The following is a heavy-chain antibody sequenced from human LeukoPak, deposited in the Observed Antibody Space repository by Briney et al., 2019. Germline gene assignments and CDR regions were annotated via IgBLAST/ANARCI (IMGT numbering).Heavy chain of an antibody. V-gene: IGHV5-51*01. J-gene: IGHJ4*02. D-gene: IGHD6-6*01. CDR2: IYPGDSDT. Sequence: GESLKISCKVSGYIFPSFRITWVRQLPGKGLEWMGIIYPGDSDTRYSPSFQGQVTISADKSISTAYLQWSSLKASDTAMYYCATLYGQQLAQNYFDYWGQGTLVTVSS. CDR3: ATLYGQQLAQNYFDY. CDR1: GYIFPSFR.